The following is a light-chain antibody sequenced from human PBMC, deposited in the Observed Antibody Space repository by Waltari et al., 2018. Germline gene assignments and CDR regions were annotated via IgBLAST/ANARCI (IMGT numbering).Light chain of an antibody. CDR1: QSLLHSEGYTF. V-gene: IGKV2-28*01. CDR3: MQGLQTPYT. J-gene: IGKJ2*01. Sequence: DLVMTQSPLYLAVTPGEPSSISCRSSQSLLHSEGYTFFDWYLQKLGRSPQLLVYWGSSRASVVPERFSGSGSGTDYTLKTRRVEAEDVGVYYCMQGLQTPYTFGQGTKLEIK. CDR2: WGS.